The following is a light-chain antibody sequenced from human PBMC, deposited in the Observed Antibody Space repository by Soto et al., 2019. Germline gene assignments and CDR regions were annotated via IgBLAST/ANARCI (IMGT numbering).Light chain of an antibody. CDR2: GNS. J-gene: IGLJ2*01. CDR1: SSNIGAGYN. CDR3: QSYDSSPV. Sequence: QSALTQPPSVSRAPGQRVTISCTGSSSNIGAGYNVHWYQQLPGTAPKLLIYGNSNRPSGVPDRFSGSKSGTSASLAITGLQAEDEADYYCQSYDSSPVFGGGTKLTVL. V-gene: IGLV1-40*01.